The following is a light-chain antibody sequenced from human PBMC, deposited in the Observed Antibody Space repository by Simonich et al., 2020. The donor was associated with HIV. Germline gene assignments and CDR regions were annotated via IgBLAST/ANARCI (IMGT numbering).Light chain of an antibody. Sequence: EIVLTQSPATLSLSPGERATLSCRASQSVSSFLAWYQQKPGQAPRLLIYGASTRAPGIPARFSGSGSGTEFTLTISSLQSEDFAVYYCQQYNNWPPYTFGQGTKLEIK. J-gene: IGKJ2*01. CDR1: QSVSSF. CDR3: QQYNNWPPYT. V-gene: IGKV3-15*01. CDR2: GAS.